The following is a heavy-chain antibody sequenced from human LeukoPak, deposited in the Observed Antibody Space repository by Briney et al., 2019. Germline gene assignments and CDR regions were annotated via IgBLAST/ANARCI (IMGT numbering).Heavy chain of an antibody. CDR1: GCTFSSYA. Sequence: SVNVSCKASGCTFSSYAIGWVRQPPGQGLEGMGGIIPIFGTANYAQKFQGRVTITADDSTSTDYMELSSLRSEDTAVSYCARGRGNGGYDHLALYYYYGMGVWGKGTTVTVSS. V-gene: IGHV1-69*13. CDR3: ARGRGNGGYDHLALYYYYGMGV. D-gene: IGHD5-12*01. J-gene: IGHJ6*04. CDR2: IIPIFGTA.